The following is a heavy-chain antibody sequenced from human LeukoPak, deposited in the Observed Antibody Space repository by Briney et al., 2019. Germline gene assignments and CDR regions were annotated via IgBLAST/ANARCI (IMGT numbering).Heavy chain of an antibody. Sequence: GGSLRLSCAASGFTFTNAWMTWVRQAPGKGLEWVGRIRSKKDGETTDYAAPVKGRFTISRDDSRNTLYLQMNSLKNEDTAVYSCTTDDTGHDWGHWGQGTLITVSS. V-gene: IGHV3-15*01. D-gene: IGHD3-16*01. CDR3: TTDDTGHDWGH. CDR2: IRSKKDGETT. CDR1: GFTFTNAW. J-gene: IGHJ4*02.